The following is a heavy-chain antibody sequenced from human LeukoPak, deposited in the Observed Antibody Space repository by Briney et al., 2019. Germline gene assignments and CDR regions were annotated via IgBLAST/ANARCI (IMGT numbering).Heavy chain of an antibody. D-gene: IGHD2-2*01. CDR1: GFTFSDST. Sequence: GGSLKLSCAASGFTFSDSTMHWVRQASGKGLEWVGRIRSKTNTYATGYAASVKGSFTISRDDSKNTAYLQMNSLKTEDTAVYYCTQYCSSNSCPYHFDYWGQGTLVTVSS. V-gene: IGHV3-73*01. CDR3: TQYCSSNSCPYHFDY. J-gene: IGHJ4*02. CDR2: IRSKTNTYAT.